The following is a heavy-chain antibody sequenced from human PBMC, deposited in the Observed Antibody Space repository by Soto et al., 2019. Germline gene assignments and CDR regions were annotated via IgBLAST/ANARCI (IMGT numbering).Heavy chain of an antibody. V-gene: IGHV1-18*01. J-gene: IGHJ4*02. Sequence: QVQLVQSGAEVKKPGASVKVSCKASGYTFSNDAITWVRQAPGQGLEWMGWVSAYNGNTNYAQKFKGRVTMTTDTSTSTAYMEIRSLIYDDTAVYCCARASRYYWNYMMYWGQGTLVTVSS. CDR1: GYTFSNDA. CDR2: VSAYNGNT. D-gene: IGHD1-7*01. CDR3: ARASRYYWNYMMY.